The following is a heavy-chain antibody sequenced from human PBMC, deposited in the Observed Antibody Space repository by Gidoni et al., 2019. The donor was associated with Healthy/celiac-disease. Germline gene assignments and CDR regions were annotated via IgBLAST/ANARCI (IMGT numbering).Heavy chain of an antibody. CDR3: AKDEGYYGSGSYDY. V-gene: IGHV3-30*18. CDR2: ISYDGSNK. J-gene: IGHJ4*02. Sequence: QVQLVESGGGVVQPGRSLRLSCAASGFTFSSYGMPWVRQAPGKGLEWVAVISYDGSNKYYADSVKGRFTISRDNSKNTLYLQMNSLRAEDTAVYYCAKDEGYYGSGSYDYWGQGTLVTVSS. CDR1: GFTFSSYG. D-gene: IGHD3-10*01.